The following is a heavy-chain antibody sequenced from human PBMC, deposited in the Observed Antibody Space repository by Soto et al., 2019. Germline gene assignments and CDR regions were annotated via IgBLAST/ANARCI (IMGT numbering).Heavy chain of an antibody. J-gene: IGHJ4*02. CDR1: GFSLSTSGMC. V-gene: IGHV2-70*11. Sequence: SGPTLVNPTQTLTLTCTFSGFSLSTSGMCVSWIRQPPGKALEWLARIDWDDDKYYSTSLKTRLTISKDTSKNHVVLTMTNIDPVDTATYYCARSTYYYDSSGYASIYFDYWGQGTLVTVSS. CDR2: IDWDDDK. CDR3: ARSTYYYDSSGYASIYFDY. D-gene: IGHD3-22*01.